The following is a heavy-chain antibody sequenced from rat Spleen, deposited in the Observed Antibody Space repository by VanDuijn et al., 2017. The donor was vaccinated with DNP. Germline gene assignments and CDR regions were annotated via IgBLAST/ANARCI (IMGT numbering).Heavy chain of an antibody. Sequence: EVQLVESGGDLVQPGRSLKLSCVASGFTFNYYWMYWIRQAPGKGLEWVASIDTDGDNTYYLDSVKGRFTISRDNAKSTLYLQMDSLRSEDTATYYCTTHIFRVYWGQGVMITVSS. CDR3: TTHIFRVY. CDR1: GFTFNYYW. J-gene: IGHJ2*01. V-gene: IGHV5-31*01. CDR2: IDTDGDNT. D-gene: IGHD4-3*01.